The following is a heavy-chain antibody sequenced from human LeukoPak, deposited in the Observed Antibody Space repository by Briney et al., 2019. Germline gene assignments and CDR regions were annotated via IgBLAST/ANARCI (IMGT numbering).Heavy chain of an antibody. CDR3: AISGYDGFVY. J-gene: IGHJ4*02. D-gene: IGHD5-12*01. CDR1: GGSISSGGYY. Sequence: PSQTLSLTCTVSGGSISSGGYYWGWIRQHPGKGLEWIGYVYYSGSTYYNPSLKSRVTISVDTSKNQFSLKLSSVTAADTAVYYCAISGYDGFVYWGQGTLVTVSS. V-gene: IGHV4-31*03. CDR2: VYYSGST.